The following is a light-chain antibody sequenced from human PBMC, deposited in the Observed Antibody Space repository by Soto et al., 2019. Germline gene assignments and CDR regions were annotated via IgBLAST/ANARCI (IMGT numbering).Light chain of an antibody. Sequence: PGERATLSCRASENVRTFVDWYQQKPGQAPRLLIYGASNRATGIPARFSGSGSGTDFTLTISNLEPEDFAVYYCQQHSHWPPWTFGQGTMVEIQ. J-gene: IGKJ1*01. V-gene: IGKV3-11*01. CDR3: QQHSHWPPWT. CDR2: GAS. CDR1: ENVRTF.